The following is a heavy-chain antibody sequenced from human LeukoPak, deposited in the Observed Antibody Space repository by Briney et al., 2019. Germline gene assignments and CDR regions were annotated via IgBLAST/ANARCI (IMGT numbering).Heavy chain of an antibody. D-gene: IGHD2-15*01. CDR1: GYTFTSYG. CDR3: ARGYCGGGSCSHYGMDV. V-gene: IGHV1-18*01. J-gene: IGHJ6*02. Sequence: ASVKVSCKASGYTFTSYGISWVRQAPGQGLEWMGWISAYNGNANYAQKLQGRVTMTTDTSTSTAYMELRSLRSDDTAVYYCARGYCGGGSCSHYGMDVWGQGTTVTVSS. CDR2: ISAYNGNA.